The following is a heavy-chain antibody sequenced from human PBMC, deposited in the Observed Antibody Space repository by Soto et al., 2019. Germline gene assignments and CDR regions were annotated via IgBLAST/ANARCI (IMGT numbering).Heavy chain of an antibody. CDR1: GFNFNRYA. Sequence: GGSLRLSCSASGFNFNRYAMHWIRQAPGKGLEYVSGVSNNGGSTYDADAVKGRFTISRDNSKNTLNLQMSSLRVEDTGVYYCVKDEGTGPLGYWGQGTLVTVSS. CDR3: VKDEGTGPLGY. J-gene: IGHJ4*02. V-gene: IGHV3-64D*08. D-gene: IGHD1-1*01. CDR2: VSNNGGST.